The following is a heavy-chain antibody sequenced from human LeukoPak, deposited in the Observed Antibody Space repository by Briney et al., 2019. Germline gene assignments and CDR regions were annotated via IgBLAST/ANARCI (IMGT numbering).Heavy chain of an antibody. V-gene: IGHV4-4*09. CDR2: IHSSGGS. D-gene: IGHD7-27*01. J-gene: IGHJ3*01. CDR1: GASISNYY. Sequence: PSETLSLTCTVSGASISNYYWSWIRQTPEKGLEWMGHIHSSGGSSYYPSLKSRLTLSIDTSRNQLSLKLPSVTAADTAVYFCAREREELGDAFDLWGQGTLVTVSS. CDR3: AREREELGDAFDL.